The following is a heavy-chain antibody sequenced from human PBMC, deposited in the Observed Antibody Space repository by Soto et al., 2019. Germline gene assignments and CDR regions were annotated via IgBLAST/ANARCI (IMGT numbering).Heavy chain of an antibody. J-gene: IGHJ6*02. V-gene: IGHV1-69*13. CDR2: IIPLLGTP. CDR1: GGTFRTYA. CDR3: ARGVRPDYYYYGMDV. D-gene: IGHD6-6*01. Sequence: SVKVSCKASGGTFRTYAILWVRQAPGQGLEWMGGIIPLLGTPNYAQKFQGRVTITADESTSTAYMELSSLRSEDTAAYYCARGVRPDYYYYGMDVWGQGTTVTVSS.